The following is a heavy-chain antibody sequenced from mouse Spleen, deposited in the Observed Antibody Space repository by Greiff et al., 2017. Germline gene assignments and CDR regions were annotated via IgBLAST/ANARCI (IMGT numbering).Heavy chain of an antibody. J-gene: IGHJ3*01. CDR3: ARGGGYDGPWFAY. Sequence: VQLQQPGAELVKPGASVKLSCKASGYTFTSYWMQWVKQRPGQGLEWIGEIDPSDSYTNYNQKFKGKATLTVDTSSSTAYMQLSSLTSEDSAVYYCARGGGYDGPWFAYWGQGTLVTVSA. CDR1: GYTFTSYW. D-gene: IGHD2-2*01. V-gene: IGHV1-50*01. CDR2: IDPSDSYT.